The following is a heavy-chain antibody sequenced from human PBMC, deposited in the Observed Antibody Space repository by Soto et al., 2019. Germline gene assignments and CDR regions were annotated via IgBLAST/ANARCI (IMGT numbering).Heavy chain of an antibody. CDR1: GGSISSPSYN. J-gene: IGHJ4*02. Sequence: QVQLQQSGPGLLKPSETLSLTCTVSGGSISSPSYNWGWVRQPPGKGPEWIGSLFYGGRTHYSPSLESRLSISVDTARSQVSLILTSVTAADTAVYYCATVASTHFDSWGQGALVVVSS. CDR3: ATVASTHFDS. V-gene: IGHV4-39*01. D-gene: IGHD1-1*01. CDR2: LFYGGRT.